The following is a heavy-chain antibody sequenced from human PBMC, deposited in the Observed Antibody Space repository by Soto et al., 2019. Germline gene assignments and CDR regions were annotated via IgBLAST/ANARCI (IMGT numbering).Heavy chain of an antibody. V-gene: IGHV4-39*01. CDR3: ARPSPVGATPSDAFDV. CDR2: IYNTGNV. J-gene: IGHJ3*01. CDR1: GGSISSSSYY. D-gene: IGHD1-26*01. Sequence: SETLSLTCTVSGGSISSSSYYWGWIRQPPGKGLEWIGNIYNTGNVYYNPSLKSRVTISVDSSKNQFSLKLSSVTAADTAVYYCARPSPVGATPSDAFDVWGQGTMVTVSS.